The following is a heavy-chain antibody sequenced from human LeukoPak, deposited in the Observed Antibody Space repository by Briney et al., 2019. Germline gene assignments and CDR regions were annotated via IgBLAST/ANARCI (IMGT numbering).Heavy chain of an antibody. V-gene: IGHV4-4*07. J-gene: IGHJ6*02. Sequence: SETLSLTCTVSGGSLSSYYWSWIRQPAGKGLEWVGRIYTSGSTTYNPSLKSRVTMSVDTSKNQFSLKLRSVTAADTAVYYCASRYCSGGSCRPDWGYYGMDVWGQGTTVTVSS. CDR1: GGSLSSYY. CDR3: ASRYCSGGSCRPDWGYYGMDV. D-gene: IGHD2-15*01. CDR2: IYTSGST.